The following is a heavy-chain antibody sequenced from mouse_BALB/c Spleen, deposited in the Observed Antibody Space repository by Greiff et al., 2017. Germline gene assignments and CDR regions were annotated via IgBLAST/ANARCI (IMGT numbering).Heavy chain of an antibody. CDR1: GFTFSDYY. V-gene: IGHV5-4*02. CDR2: ISDGGSYT. D-gene: IGHD2-4*01. CDR3: ARDAITTWFAY. J-gene: IGHJ3*01. Sequence: EVQLVESGGGLVKPGGSLKLSCAASGFTFSDYYMYWVRQTPEKRLEWVATISDGGSYTYYPDSVKGRFTISRDNAKNNLYLQMSSLKSEDTAMYYCARDAITTWFAYWGQGTLVTVSA.